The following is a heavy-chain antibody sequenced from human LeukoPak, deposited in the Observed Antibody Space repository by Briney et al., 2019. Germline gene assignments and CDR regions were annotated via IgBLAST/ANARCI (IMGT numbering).Heavy chain of an antibody. V-gene: IGHV3-7*01. CDR3: ARVMGCSSTSCYTFDYYYGMDV. D-gene: IGHD2-2*02. Sequence: GGSLRLSCAASGFTFSDYYMSWIRQAPGKGLEWVANIKQDGSEKYYVDSVKGRFTISRDNAKNSLYLQMNSLRAEDTAVYYCARVMGCSSTSCYTFDYYYGMDVWGQGTTVTVSS. CDR2: IKQDGSEK. J-gene: IGHJ6*02. CDR1: GFTFSDYY.